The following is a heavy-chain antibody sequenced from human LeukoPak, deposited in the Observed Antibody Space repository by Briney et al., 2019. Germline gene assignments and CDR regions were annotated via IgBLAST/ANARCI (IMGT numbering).Heavy chain of an antibody. Sequence: GGSLRLSGATSGFTFSRYAMSWVRQAPGKGLEWVSGLHADSGMTYYADSVKGRFTISRDNSKNTLYFQMNNLRAEDTALYYCVKDFLHGPHIEPVGSVGPFDYWGQGTLVTVSS. CDR2: LHADSGMT. J-gene: IGHJ4*02. CDR3: VKDFLHGPHIEPVGSVGPFDY. V-gene: IGHV3-23*01. CDR1: GFTFSRYA. D-gene: IGHD2-2*01.